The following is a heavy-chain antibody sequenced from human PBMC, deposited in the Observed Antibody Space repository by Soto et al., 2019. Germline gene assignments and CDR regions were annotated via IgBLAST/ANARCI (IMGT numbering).Heavy chain of an antibody. V-gene: IGHV1-69*02. J-gene: IGHJ4*02. CDR2: IIPILGIA. CDR1: GGPFSSYT. D-gene: IGHD2-2*01. Sequence: GASVKVSCKSSGGPFSSYTISWVRQAPGQGLEWMGRIIPILGIANYAQKFQGRVTITADKSTSTAYMELSSLRSEDTAVYYCARAPEYCSSASCYYTYFDYWGQGTLVTVSS. CDR3: ARAPEYCSSASCYYTYFDY.